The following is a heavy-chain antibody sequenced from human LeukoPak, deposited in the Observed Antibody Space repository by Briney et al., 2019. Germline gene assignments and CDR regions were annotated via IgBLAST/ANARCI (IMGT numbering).Heavy chain of an antibody. CDR3: ARDIGYRLYYYGMDV. CDR2: IKQDGSEK. J-gene: IGHJ6*02. D-gene: IGHD5-18*01. V-gene: IGHV3-7*01. CDR1: GFTFSSYW. Sequence: GGSLRLSCAASGFTFSSYWMSWVRQAPGRGLEWVANIKQDGSEKYYVDSVKGRFTISRDNAKNSLYLQMNSLRAEDTAVYYCARDIGYRLYYYGMDVWGQGTTVTVSS.